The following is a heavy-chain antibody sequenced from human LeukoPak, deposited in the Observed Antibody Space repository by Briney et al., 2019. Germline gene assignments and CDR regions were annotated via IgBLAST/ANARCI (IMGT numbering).Heavy chain of an antibody. CDR1: GYTFTSFY. D-gene: IGHD6-13*01. CDR3: ARDNRYSSSWYGGGWFDP. Sequence: ASVKGSSQASGYTFTSFYMAWVRQAPGKGVGGGGIINPCCGSTSYAQKFQGRVTMTRDTSTSTVYMELSSLRSEDTAVYYCARDNRYSSSWYGGGWFDPWGQGTLVTVSS. J-gene: IGHJ5*02. CDR2: INPCCGST. V-gene: IGHV1-46*01.